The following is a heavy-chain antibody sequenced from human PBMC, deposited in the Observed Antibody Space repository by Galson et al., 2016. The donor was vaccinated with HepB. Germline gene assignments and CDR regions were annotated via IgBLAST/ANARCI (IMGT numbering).Heavy chain of an antibody. CDR3: ARGRAAAGWGPYLY. Sequence: SVKVSCKASGNTFTGYYMHWVRQAPGQGLEWMGWINPKSGGTNYAQNFQGRVTMTRDTSISTAYMEVRRLRYDDTAVYYCARGRAAAGWGPYLYWGQGTLVTVSS. V-gene: IGHV1-2*02. CDR2: INPKSGGT. J-gene: IGHJ4*02. D-gene: IGHD6-13*01. CDR1: GNTFTGYY.